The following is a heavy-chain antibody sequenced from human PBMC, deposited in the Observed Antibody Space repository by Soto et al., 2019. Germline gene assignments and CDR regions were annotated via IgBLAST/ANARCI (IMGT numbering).Heavy chain of an antibody. D-gene: IGHD6-6*01. CDR1: GYTFRNYG. V-gene: IGHV1-18*01. CDR3: ARDGRQFVPISDNFDI. CDR2: ISAYNGDT. Sequence: QVQLLQSGPEVKKPGASVKLSCKASGYTFRNYGINWVRQAPGQGLEWMGWISAYNGDTNYAQNFQGTVTLATDTPTSTAYLELRSLKSDDTAMYYCARDGRQFVPISDNFDIWGQGTTVTVSS. J-gene: IGHJ3*02.